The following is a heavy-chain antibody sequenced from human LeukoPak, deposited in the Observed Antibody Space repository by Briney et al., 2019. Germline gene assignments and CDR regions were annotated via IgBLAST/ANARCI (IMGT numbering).Heavy chain of an antibody. V-gene: IGHV3-9*01. CDR3: AKDSDLVDHWTGHAFDI. J-gene: IGHJ3*02. Sequence: GGSLRLSCAASGFTFDDYAMHWVRHAPGKGLEWVSGISWNSGSIGYADSVKGRFTISRDNAKNSLYLQMNSLRAEDTALYYCAKDSDLVDHWTGHAFDIWGQGTMVTVSS. D-gene: IGHD2-2*01. CDR2: ISWNSGSI. CDR1: GFTFDDYA.